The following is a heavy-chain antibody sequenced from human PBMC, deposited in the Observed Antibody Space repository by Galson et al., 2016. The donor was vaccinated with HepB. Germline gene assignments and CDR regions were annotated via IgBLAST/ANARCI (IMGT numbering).Heavy chain of an antibody. CDR2: ISAYNGNR. CDR3: ARGVRRAFYYDSSGYLVYFDY. Sequence: SVKVSCKASGYTFTNYGINWVRQAPGQGLEWMGWISAYNGNRNYAQNLQGRVTMTTDTSTSTAYMELRSLRPDDTAVYFCARGVRRAFYYDSSGYLVYFDYWGQGTLVTVSS. V-gene: IGHV1-18*01. J-gene: IGHJ4*02. D-gene: IGHD3-22*01. CDR1: GYTFTNYG.